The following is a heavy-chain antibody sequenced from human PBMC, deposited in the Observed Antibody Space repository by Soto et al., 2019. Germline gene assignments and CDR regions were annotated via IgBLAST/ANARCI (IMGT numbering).Heavy chain of an antibody. CDR1: GYTFTSYG. V-gene: IGHV1-18*01. CDR3: ARDTITFSYDVMNAFDI. Sequence: VKVSCKASGYTFTSYGISWVRQAPGQGLEWMGWISAYNGNTNYAQKLQGRVTMTTDTSTSTAYMELRSLRSDDTAVYYCARDTITFSYDVMNAFDIWGQGTMVTVSS. D-gene: IGHD5-12*01. CDR2: ISAYNGNT. J-gene: IGHJ3*02.